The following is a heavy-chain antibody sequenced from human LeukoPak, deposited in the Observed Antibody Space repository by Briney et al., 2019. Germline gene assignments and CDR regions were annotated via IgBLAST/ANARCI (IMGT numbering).Heavy chain of an antibody. CDR2: ISWNSGSI. J-gene: IGHJ4*02. V-gene: IGHV3-9*01. CDR3: AKDISSSSWYFDC. Sequence: GGSLRLSCAASGFTFDDYAMHWVRQAPGKGLEWVSGISWNSGSIGYADSVKGRFTISRDNAKNSLYLQMNSLRAEDTALYYCAKDISSSSWYFDCWGQGTLVTVSS. CDR1: GFTFDDYA. D-gene: IGHD6-13*01.